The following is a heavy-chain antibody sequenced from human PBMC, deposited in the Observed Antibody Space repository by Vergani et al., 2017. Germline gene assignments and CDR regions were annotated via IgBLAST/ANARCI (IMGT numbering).Heavy chain of an antibody. Sequence: QVQLQESGPGLVKTSQTLSLTCTVSVGSISSGGYYWSWIRHHPGKGLEWIGYIYYSGSTYYNPSLKSRFTISVDTSKHQFSLKLISVTTADTAVYYCARGFSYYYESSGYPSDAFDIWGQGTMVTVSS. V-gene: IGHV4-31*03. D-gene: IGHD3-22*01. CDR1: VGSISSGGYY. CDR3: ARGFSYYYESSGYPSDAFDI. J-gene: IGHJ3*02. CDR2: IYYSGST.